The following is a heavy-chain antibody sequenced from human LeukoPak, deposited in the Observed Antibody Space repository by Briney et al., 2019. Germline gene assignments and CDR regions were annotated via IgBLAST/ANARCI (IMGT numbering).Heavy chain of an antibody. CDR2: MNPNSGNT. V-gene: IGHV1-8*01. J-gene: IGHJ3*02. D-gene: IGHD5-18*01. CDR1: GYTFTSYD. CDR3: ASTLDTDDAFDI. Sequence: GASVKVSCKASGYTFTSYDINWVRQATGQGLEWMGWMNPNSGNTGYAQKFQGRVTMTRNTSISTAYMEMSSLRSEDTAVNYCASTLDTDDAFDIWGQGTMVTVSS.